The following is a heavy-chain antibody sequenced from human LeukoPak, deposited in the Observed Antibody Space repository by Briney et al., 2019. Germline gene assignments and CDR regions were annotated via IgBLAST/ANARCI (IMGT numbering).Heavy chain of an antibody. CDR1: GFTFSSCA. CDR3: SKPGSGSYFTNNCFDP. CDR2: ISMSGGDT. Sequence: GGSLRLSCATSGFTFSSCAMSWVRQAPGKGLEWVSTISMSGGDTFYADSVEGRFTVSRDNSKNTLYLQMNSLRAEDTAMYFCSKPGSGSYFTNNCFDPWGQGTLVTVSS. V-gene: IGHV3-23*01. J-gene: IGHJ5*02. D-gene: IGHD1-26*01.